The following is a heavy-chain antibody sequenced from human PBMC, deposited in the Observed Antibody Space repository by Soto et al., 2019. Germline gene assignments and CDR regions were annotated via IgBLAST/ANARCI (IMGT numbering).Heavy chain of an antibody. D-gene: IGHD6-13*01. CDR2: IYYSGST. CDR1: GGSISSYY. Sequence: SETLSLTCTVSGGSISSYYWSWIRQPPGKGLEWIGYIYYSGSTNYNPSLKSRVTISVDTSKNQFSLKLSSVTAADTAVYYCATHLAAADLYYYYYMDVWGKGTTVTVSS. J-gene: IGHJ6*03. CDR3: ATHLAAADLYYYYYMDV. V-gene: IGHV4-59*01.